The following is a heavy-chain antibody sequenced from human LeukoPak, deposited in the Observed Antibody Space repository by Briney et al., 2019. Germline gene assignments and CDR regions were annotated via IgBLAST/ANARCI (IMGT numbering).Heavy chain of an antibody. V-gene: IGHV1-2*02. J-gene: IGHJ4*02. CDR2: INPNSGGT. CDR3: ARDLGMGDVSFDY. D-gene: IGHD3-16*02. CDR1: GYTFPAYF. Sequence: ASVKVSCKASGYTFPAYFIHWVRQAPGQGLEWLGWINPNSGGTKYAQKFQGRVTMTRDTSINTAYMELSRLTSDDTAVYYCARDLGMGDVSFDYWGQGTLVTVSS.